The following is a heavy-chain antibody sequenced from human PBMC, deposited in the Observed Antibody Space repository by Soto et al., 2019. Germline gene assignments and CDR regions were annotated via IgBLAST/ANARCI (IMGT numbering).Heavy chain of an antibody. CDR1: GFTFSNYG. CDR3: ARDFTDSWQPWFDP. D-gene: IGHD6-13*01. CDR2: IWYDGSNK. V-gene: IGHV3-33*01. Sequence: ESGGGVVQPGRSLRLSCAASGFTFSNYGMHWVRQAPGKGLEWVAVIWYDGSNKYYADSVKGRFTISRDNSKNTLYLQMDSLRAEDTAVYYCARDFTDSWQPWFDPWGQGTLVTVSS. J-gene: IGHJ5*02.